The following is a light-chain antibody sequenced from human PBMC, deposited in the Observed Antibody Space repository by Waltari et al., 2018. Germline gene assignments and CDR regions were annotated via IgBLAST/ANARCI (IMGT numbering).Light chain of an antibody. CDR3: QVWDSSSDHRV. CDR1: NIGTKS. Sequence: SYVLSQPPSVSVAPGETARITCEENNIGTKSGHWYKQRPGQAPELVLCYDSDRPSGIPERFSGFNAGDTAILTISRVEAGDEADYYCQVWDSSSDHRVFGGGTKVTVL. CDR2: YDS. J-gene: IGLJ3*02. V-gene: IGLV3-21*04.